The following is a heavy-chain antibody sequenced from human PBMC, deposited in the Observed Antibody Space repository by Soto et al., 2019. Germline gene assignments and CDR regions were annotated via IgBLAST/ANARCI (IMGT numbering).Heavy chain of an antibody. D-gene: IGHD3-10*01. CDR3: ARAGAALVRGSIVGFDY. CDR2: INHIGTV. V-gene: IGHV4-34*01. Sequence: QVHLQQWGAGLLKPSDTLSLTCAVNGEAFNGYYWTWIRQSPGKGLQWIGEINHIGTVDYNPSLKSRVTFSIDTSKKQFSLTLTSVTAADTAVYYCARAGAALVRGSIVGFDYWGQGTLVTVSS. J-gene: IGHJ4*02. CDR1: GEAFNGYY.